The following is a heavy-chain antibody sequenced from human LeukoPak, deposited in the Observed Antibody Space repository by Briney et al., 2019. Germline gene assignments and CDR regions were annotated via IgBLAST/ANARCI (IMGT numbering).Heavy chain of an antibody. CDR2: IKQDGSEK. CDR3: ARDFHSYYDYVWGSYRLDYFDY. V-gene: IGHV3-7*01. D-gene: IGHD3-16*02. Sequence: GGSLRLSCAASGFTFSSYWMSWVRQAPGKGLEWVANIKQDGSEKYYVDSVKGRFTISRDNAKNSLYLQMNSLRAEDTAVDYCARDFHSYYDYVWGSYRLDYFDYWGQGTLVTVSS. CDR1: GFTFSSYW. J-gene: IGHJ4*02.